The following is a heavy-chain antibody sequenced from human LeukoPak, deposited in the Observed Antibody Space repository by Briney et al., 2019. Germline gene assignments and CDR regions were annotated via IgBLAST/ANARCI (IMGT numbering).Heavy chain of an antibody. V-gene: IGHV5-51*01. CDR2: IYPDESHI. CDR3: ARPPSRGYSSSFEY. J-gene: IGHJ4*02. Sequence: GESLKISCEGSGYSFPTYWIAWVRQMPGKGLEGMGIIYPDESHIRYSPSFQGQVTISADKSISTAYLQWSSLEASDTAMYYCARPPSRGYSSSFEYWGQGTLVTVSS. D-gene: IGHD2-2*03. CDR1: GYSFPTYW.